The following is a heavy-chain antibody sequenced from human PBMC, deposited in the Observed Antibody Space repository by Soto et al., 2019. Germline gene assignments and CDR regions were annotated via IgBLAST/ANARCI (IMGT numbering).Heavy chain of an antibody. D-gene: IGHD1-1*01. Sequence: QVQLQESGPGLVKPSQTLSLTCTVSGGSISSGGYYWSWIRQHPGKGLEWIGYIYYNPSLKSRVTISVDTSKNQFSLKLRSVTAADTAVYYCARWPQLEPRFDYWGQGTLVTVSS. V-gene: IGHV4-31*03. CDR3: ARWPQLEPRFDY. J-gene: IGHJ4*02. CDR1: GGSISSGGYY. CDR2: I.